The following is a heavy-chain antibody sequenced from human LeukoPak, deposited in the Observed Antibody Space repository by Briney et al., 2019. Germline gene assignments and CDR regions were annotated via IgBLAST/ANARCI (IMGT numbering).Heavy chain of an antibody. CDR2: IYYSGST. V-gene: IGHV4-39*02. CDR3: ARAKAAAGQYYFDY. Sequence: NASETLSLTCTVSGGSISTSSYYWGWIRQPPGKGLEWIGSIYYSGSTYYSPSLKSRITISVDTSNNKFSLRLSSVTAADTAVYYCARAKAAAGQYYFDYWGQGTLVTVSS. D-gene: IGHD6-13*01. CDR1: GGSISTSSYY. J-gene: IGHJ4*02.